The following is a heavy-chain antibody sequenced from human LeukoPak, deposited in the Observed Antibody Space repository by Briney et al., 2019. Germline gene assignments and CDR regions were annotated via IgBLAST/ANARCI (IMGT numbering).Heavy chain of an antibody. CDR3: AREGVFGVKKFDY. V-gene: IGHV4-39*07. D-gene: IGHD3-3*01. Sequence: SETLSLTCTVSGGSISSSSYYWGWIRQPPGKGLEWIGSIYYSGSAYYNPSLKSRVTISVDTSKNQFSLKLSSVTAADTAVYYCAREGVFGVKKFDYWGQGTLVTVSS. CDR2: IYYSGSA. J-gene: IGHJ4*02. CDR1: GGSISSSSYY.